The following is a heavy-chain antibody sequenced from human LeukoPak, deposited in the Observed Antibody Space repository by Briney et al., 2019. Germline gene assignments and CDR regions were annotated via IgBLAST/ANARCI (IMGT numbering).Heavy chain of an antibody. Sequence: GGSLRLSCAASGFTFNSYSMNWVRQAPGKGLEWVSSISSSSSYIYYADSVKGRFTISRDNAKNSLYLQMNSLRAEDTAVYYCARGSGSYYGLRWFDPWGQGTLVTVSS. CDR3: ARGSGSYYGLRWFDP. D-gene: IGHD1-26*01. CDR1: GFTFNSYS. V-gene: IGHV3-21*01. CDR2: ISSSSSYI. J-gene: IGHJ5*02.